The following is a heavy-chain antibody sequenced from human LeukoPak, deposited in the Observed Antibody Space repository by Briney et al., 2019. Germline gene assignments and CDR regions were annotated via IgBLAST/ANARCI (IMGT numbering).Heavy chain of an antibody. CDR2: IRYDGSNK. Sequence: GGSLSLSCAASGFTFSSYGMHWVRQAPGKGLEWVAFIRYDGSNKYYADSVKGRFTISRDNSKNTLYLQMNSLRAEDTAVYYCAKDYGSDLYYFDYWGQGTLVTVSS. CDR3: AKDYGSDLYYFDY. D-gene: IGHD3-10*01. CDR1: GFTFSSYG. J-gene: IGHJ4*02. V-gene: IGHV3-30*02.